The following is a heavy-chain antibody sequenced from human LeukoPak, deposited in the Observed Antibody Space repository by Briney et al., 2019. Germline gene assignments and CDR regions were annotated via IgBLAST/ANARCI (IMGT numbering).Heavy chain of an antibody. D-gene: IGHD3-10*01. Sequence: SGTLSLTCTVSGGSISTSNWWSSVRQPPGKGLEWIGEVYHSGSTTYNSSLKSRLTMSIDKSKNHFSLNLSSVTAADTAVYYCARRYYGSGTNYFDYWGQGTLVTVSS. CDR2: VYHSGST. J-gene: IGHJ4*02. CDR1: GGSISTSNW. V-gene: IGHV4-4*02. CDR3: ARRYYGSGTNYFDY.